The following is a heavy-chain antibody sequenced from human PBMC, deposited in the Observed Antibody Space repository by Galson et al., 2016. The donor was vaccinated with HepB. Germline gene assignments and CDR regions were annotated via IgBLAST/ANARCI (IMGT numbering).Heavy chain of an antibody. D-gene: IGHD3-3*01. CDR2: ISYDGRNK. CDR3: ARDTYYDFWNGYSGYYYGMDV. V-gene: IGHV3-30*04. CDR1: GFTFSNYA. J-gene: IGHJ6*02. Sequence: SLRLSCAASGFTFSNYAMYWVRQAPGKGLEWLTLISYDGRNKFYADSVKGRFTISRDNSKSTLYLQMNSLRAEDTAVYYRARDTYYDFWNGYSGYYYGMDVWGQGTTVSVSS.